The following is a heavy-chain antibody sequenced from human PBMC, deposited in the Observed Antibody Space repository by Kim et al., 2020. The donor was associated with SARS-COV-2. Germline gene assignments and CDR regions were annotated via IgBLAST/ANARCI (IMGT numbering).Heavy chain of an antibody. CDR1: GFTFRHYG. CDR3: AKEGTSGTFPDY. V-gene: IGHV3-30*18. D-gene: IGHD3-10*01. J-gene: IGHJ4*02. CDR2: ISFDGSKT. Sequence: GGSLRLSCAVSGFTFRHYGMHWVRQAPGKGLEWVALISFDGSKTYYVDSVKGRFTISRDNSKNTLFLHMFALGDEDTAVYYCAKEGTSGTFPDYWGQGTLVTVSS.